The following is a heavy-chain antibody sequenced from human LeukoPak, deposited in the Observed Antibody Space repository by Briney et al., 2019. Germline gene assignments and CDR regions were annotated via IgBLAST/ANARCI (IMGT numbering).Heavy chain of an antibody. V-gene: IGHV4-31*03. CDR3: ARVIGYDQLDY. CDR2: IHYSGST. D-gene: IGHD5-12*01. Sequence: SETLSLTCSVSGGSISSGDYYWSWIRQHPGKGLEWIGYIHYSGSTYYNPSLKSRVSISVSTSKNRFSLQLSSVTAADTAVYYWARVIGYDQLDYWGQGTLVTVSS. CDR1: GGSISSGDYY. J-gene: IGHJ4*02.